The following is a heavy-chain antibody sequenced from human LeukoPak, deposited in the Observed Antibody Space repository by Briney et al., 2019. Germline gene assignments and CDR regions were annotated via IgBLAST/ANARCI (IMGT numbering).Heavy chain of an antibody. D-gene: IGHD4-17*01. J-gene: IGHJ4*02. V-gene: IGHV3-23*01. Sequence: GGSLRLSCTVSGFTVSSNSMSWVRQAPGKGLEWVSAISGSGSSTYYADSVKGRFTISRDNSKNTLYLQMNSLRADDTAVYYCAKEWGVDYGLRYWGQGTLVTVSS. CDR3: AKEWGVDYGLRY. CDR2: ISGSGSST. CDR1: GFTVSSNS.